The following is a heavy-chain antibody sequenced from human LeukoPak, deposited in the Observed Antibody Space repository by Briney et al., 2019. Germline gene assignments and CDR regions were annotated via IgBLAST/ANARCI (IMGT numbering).Heavy chain of an antibody. V-gene: IGHV1-2*02. CDR3: AGDDPFGVVIVPRRYYYYGMDV. D-gene: IGHD3-3*01. Sequence: GASVKVSCKASGYTFTGYYMHWVRQAPGQGLEWMGWINPNSGGTNYAQKLQGRVTMTTDTSTSTAYMELRSLRSDDTAVYYCAGDDPFGVVIVPRRYYYYGMDVWGQGTTVTVSS. J-gene: IGHJ6*02. CDR1: GYTFTGYY. CDR2: INPNSGGT.